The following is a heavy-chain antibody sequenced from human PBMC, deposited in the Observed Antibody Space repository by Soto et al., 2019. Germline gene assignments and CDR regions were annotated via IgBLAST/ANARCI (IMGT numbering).Heavy chain of an antibody. CDR3: AKTANGWFSAFDI. CDR1: GFTFSSYA. Sequence: EVQLLESGGGLVQPGGSLRLSCAASGFTFSSYAMSWVRQAPGKGREWVSAISGSGGTTYYADSVKGRFTFSRDNPKNTLYLQMNSLRAEDTAVYYCAKTANGWFSAFDIWGQGTMVTVSS. V-gene: IGHV3-23*01. CDR2: ISGSGGTT. D-gene: IGHD6-19*01. J-gene: IGHJ3*02.